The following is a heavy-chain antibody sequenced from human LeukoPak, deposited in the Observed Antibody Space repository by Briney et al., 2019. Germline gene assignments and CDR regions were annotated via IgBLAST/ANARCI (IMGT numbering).Heavy chain of an antibody. D-gene: IGHD5-24*01. Sequence: GGSLRLSCAAAGFTFSDYYMSWIRQAPGKGLEWISYISSSSFYTSYADSVKGRFTISRDNAKNSLYLQMNSLRAEDTTVYYCAIFHQPRDGIRSAFDYWGQGILVTVSS. CDR1: GFTFSDYY. V-gene: IGHV3-11*06. CDR3: AIFHQPRDGIRSAFDY. CDR2: ISSSSFYT. J-gene: IGHJ4*02.